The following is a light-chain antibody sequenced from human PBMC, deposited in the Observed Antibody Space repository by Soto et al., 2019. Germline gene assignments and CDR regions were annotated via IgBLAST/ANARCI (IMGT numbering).Light chain of an antibody. CDR3: QQYNNWPGWA. V-gene: IGKV3-15*01. Sequence: EIVMTQSPATLSVSPGERVTLSCRASQTISNNLAWYQQKPGQPPRLLIYGASTRATGIPARFSGSGSGTQFTLTISSLQSEDFAIYYCQQYNNWPGWAFGQGTKVEIK. CDR2: GAS. CDR1: QTISNN. J-gene: IGKJ1*01.